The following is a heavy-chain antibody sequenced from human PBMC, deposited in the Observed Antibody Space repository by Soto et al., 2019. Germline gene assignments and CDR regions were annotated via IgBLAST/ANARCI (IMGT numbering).Heavy chain of an antibody. V-gene: IGHV4-31*02. D-gene: IGHD3-3*01. Sequence: QVQLQESGPGLVKPSQTLSLNCTVSGASITRGGYFWHWIRQLPGKGLEWIGHTYYSGTTSYNPSFKSRVSISVDTSENLFSLPLTSVTAADTAIYYCARDAEGSITGFFAYWGQGILVTVSS. CDR3: ARDAEGSITGFFAY. J-gene: IGHJ4*02. CDR2: TYYSGTT. CDR1: GASITRGGYF.